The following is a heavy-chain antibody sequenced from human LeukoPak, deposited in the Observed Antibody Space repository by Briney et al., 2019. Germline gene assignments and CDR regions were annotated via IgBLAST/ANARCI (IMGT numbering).Heavy chain of an antibody. CDR3: AREGYYDSSGYMYV. D-gene: IGHD3-22*01. Sequence: VASVKVSCKASGYTFTSYGISWVRQTPGQGLEWMGWISVYNGNTNYAQKFQGRATIPADTSTSTAYMELSSLRSEDTAVYYGAREGYYDSSGYMYVWGKGTTVTVS. CDR2: ISVYNGNT. J-gene: IGHJ6*03. V-gene: IGHV1-18*01. CDR1: GYTFTSYG.